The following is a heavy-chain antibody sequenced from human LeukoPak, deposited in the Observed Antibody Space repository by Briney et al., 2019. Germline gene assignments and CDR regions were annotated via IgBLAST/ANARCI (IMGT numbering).Heavy chain of an antibody. J-gene: IGHJ6*02. CDR2: IIPILGIA. D-gene: IGHD3-22*01. CDR1: GATFTSYT. V-gene: IGHV1-69*04. Sequence: SVKVSCKASGATFTSYTITWVRQAPGQGLEWMGRIIPILGIANYAQKFQGRVTITADKSTSTAYMELSSLRSEDTAVYYCARDPYSDSSGYFWGYYYGMDVWGQGTRVTVSS. CDR3: ARDPYSDSSGYFWGYYYGMDV.